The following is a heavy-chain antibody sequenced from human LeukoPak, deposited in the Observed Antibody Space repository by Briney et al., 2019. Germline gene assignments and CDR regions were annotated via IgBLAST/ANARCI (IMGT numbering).Heavy chain of an antibody. J-gene: IGHJ5*02. CDR3: ARISLYKWFDP. Sequence: PSETLSLTCTVSGGSISSGDYYWNWIRQPPGKGLEWIGYIYYSGSTYYNPSLKSRVTISVDTSKNQFSPKLSSVTAADTAVYYCARISLYKWFDPWGQGTLVTVSS. CDR2: IYYSGST. CDR1: GGSISSGDYY. D-gene: IGHD3-3*02. V-gene: IGHV4-30-4*01.